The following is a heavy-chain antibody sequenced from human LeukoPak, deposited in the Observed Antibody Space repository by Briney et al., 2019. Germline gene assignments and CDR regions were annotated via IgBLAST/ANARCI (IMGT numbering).Heavy chain of an antibody. D-gene: IGHD6-6*01. Sequence: GGSLRLSCAASGFTFDDYAMHWVRQAPGKGLEWVSGISWNSGSIGYADPVKGRFTISRGNAKNSLYLQMNSLRAEDMALYYCAKEYSSSSGSGFDYWGQGTLVTVSS. CDR1: GFTFDDYA. J-gene: IGHJ4*02. CDR2: ISWNSGSI. V-gene: IGHV3-9*03. CDR3: AKEYSSSSGSGFDY.